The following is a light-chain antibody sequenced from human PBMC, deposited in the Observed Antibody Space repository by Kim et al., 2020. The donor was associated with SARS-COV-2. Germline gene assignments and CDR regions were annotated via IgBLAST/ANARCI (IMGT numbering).Light chain of an antibody. CDR2: GAS. Sequence: PGERVTLSCRASQSVSSSYLTWYQQKPGQAPRLLIYGASTRATGIPARFSGSGSGTDFTLTISSLQPEDFAVYYCQQDYWWTFGQGTKVDIK. CDR3: QQDYWWT. V-gene: IGKV3D-7*01. CDR1: QSVSSSY. J-gene: IGKJ1*01.